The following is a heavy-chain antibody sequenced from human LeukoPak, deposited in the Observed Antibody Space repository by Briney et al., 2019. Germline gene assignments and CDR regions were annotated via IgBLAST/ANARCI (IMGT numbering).Heavy chain of an antibody. CDR1: GGTFSSYA. V-gene: IGHV1-69*01. Sequence: SVKVSCKAPGGTFSSYAISWVRQAPGQGLEWMGGIIPIFGTANYAQKFQGRVTITADESTSTAYMELSSLRSEDTAVYYCARDGGSSGSLYFDYWGQGTLVTVSS. CDR2: IIPIFGTA. CDR3: ARDGGSSGSLYFDY. D-gene: IGHD3-22*01. J-gene: IGHJ4*02.